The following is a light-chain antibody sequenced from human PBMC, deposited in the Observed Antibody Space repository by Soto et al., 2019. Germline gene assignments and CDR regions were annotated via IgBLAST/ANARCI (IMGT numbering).Light chain of an antibody. CDR1: NIGSKS. J-gene: IGLJ2*01. V-gene: IGLV3-21*02. Sequence: SYELTQPPSVSVAPGQTARITCGGNNIGSKSVHWYQQKPGQAPVLVVYDDSDRPSGIPERFSGSNSGNTATLTISRVEAGDEADDYCQVWDSSSHVVFGGGTKLTVL. CDR2: DDS. CDR3: QVWDSSSHVV.